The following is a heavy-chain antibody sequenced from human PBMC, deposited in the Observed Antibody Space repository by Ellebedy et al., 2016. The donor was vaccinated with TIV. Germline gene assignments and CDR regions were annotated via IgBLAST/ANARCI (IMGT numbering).Heavy chain of an antibody. CDR3: ARRGQYTAGWYVDDY. D-gene: IGHD6-19*01. J-gene: IGHJ4*02. CDR1: GGSISGYY. Sequence: MPSETLSLTCTVSGGSISGYYWSWIRQPPGKGLEWIGYIHYTGSTNYNSSLKSRVTISVDMSKSHFSLRLSSVTAADTAVYYCARRGQYTAGWYVDDYWGLGTLVTVSS. CDR2: IHYTGST. V-gene: IGHV4-59*08.